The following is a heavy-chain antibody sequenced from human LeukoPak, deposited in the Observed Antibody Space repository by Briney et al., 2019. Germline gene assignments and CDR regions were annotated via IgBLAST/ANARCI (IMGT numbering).Heavy chain of an antibody. D-gene: IGHD3-22*01. Sequence: PGGSLRLSCAASGFTVSSNYMSWVRQAPGKGLEWVSVIYSGGSTYYADSVKGRFTISRDNSKNTLYLQMNSLRAEDTAVYYCAKRGWYYYDSSGYPNPIDYWGQGTLVTVSS. J-gene: IGHJ4*02. CDR3: AKRGWYYYDSSGYPNPIDY. V-gene: IGHV3-53*01. CDR2: IYSGGST. CDR1: GFTVSSNY.